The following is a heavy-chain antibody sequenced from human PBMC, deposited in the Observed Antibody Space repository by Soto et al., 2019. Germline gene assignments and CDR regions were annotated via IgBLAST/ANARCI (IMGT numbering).Heavy chain of an antibody. Sequence: SVKVSCKASGGTFSSYAISWVRQAPGQGLEWMGGIIPIFGTANYAQKFQGRVTITADESTSTAYMELSSLRSEDTAVYYCARVFYDSSGYYLGYYFDYWGQGTLVTVSS. D-gene: IGHD3-22*01. CDR1: GGTFSSYA. CDR3: ARVFYDSSGYYLGYYFDY. J-gene: IGHJ4*02. V-gene: IGHV1-69*13. CDR2: IIPIFGTA.